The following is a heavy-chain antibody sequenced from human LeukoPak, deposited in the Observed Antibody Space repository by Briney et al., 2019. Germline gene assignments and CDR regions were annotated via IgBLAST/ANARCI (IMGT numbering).Heavy chain of an antibody. V-gene: IGHV3-23*01. D-gene: IGHD3-22*01. CDR2: ISDSDGST. CDR3: AKRGVVIRVILVGFHKEAYYFDS. CDR1: GITLSNYG. J-gene: IGHJ4*02. Sequence: GGSLRLSCAVSGITLSNYGMSWVRQAPGKGLEWVAGISDSDGSTNYADSVKGRFTISRDNPKNTLYLQMNSLRAEDTAVYFCAKRGVVIRVILVGFHKEAYYFDSWGQGALVTVSS.